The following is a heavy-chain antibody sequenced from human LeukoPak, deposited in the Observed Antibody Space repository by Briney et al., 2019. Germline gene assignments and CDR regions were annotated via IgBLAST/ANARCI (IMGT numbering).Heavy chain of an antibody. V-gene: IGHV3-21*01. CDR3: AIAAYSTRFDP. J-gene: IGHJ5*02. CDR1: EFTFSSYS. Sequence: GGSLRLSCAASEFTFSSYSMNWVRQAPGKGLEWVSSITSSRSYIYYADSVKGRFTISRDNAKNSLYLQMNGLRAEDTAVYYCAIAAYSTRFDPWGQGTLVTVSS. D-gene: IGHD6-13*01. CDR2: ITSSRSYI.